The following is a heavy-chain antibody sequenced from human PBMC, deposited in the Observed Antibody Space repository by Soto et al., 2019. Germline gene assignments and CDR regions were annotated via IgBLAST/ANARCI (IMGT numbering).Heavy chain of an antibody. CDR3: ARAWKIEKFGVISMSKGLDV. V-gene: IGHV3-11*01. D-gene: IGHD3-3*01. CDR1: GFIFSDYY. CDR2: SSNRDRST. Sequence: QVQLVESGGGLVKAGGSLRLSCAASGFIFSDYYMTWIRQAPGKGLEWLSCSSNRDRSTYYADSVKDRFVVSKDNAKNLVYQQMNSLRAEDTAVYFCARAWKIEKFGVISMSKGLDVWGQGTTVTVSS. J-gene: IGHJ6*02.